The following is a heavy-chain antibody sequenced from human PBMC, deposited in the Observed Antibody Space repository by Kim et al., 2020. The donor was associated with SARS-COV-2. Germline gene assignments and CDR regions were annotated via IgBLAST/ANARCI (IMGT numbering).Heavy chain of an antibody. Sequence: GGSLRLSCAASGFSVSNYGMHWVRQAPGKGLEWVTVMSFDGGTIFYADSVKGRFTISRDNSKNTLYLQMNILKTDDTAVYYCARGRGYTYGFYEWGKGTQVTVSS. J-gene: IGHJ4*02. CDR3: ARGRGYTYGFYE. CDR1: GFSVSNYG. D-gene: IGHD5-18*01. V-gene: IGHV3-30-3*01. CDR2: MSFDGGTI.